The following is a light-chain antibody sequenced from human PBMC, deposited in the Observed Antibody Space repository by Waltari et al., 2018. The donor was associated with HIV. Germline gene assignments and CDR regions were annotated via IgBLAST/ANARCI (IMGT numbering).Light chain of an antibody. CDR1: QSIYVH. Sequence: EIVLTQSPAPLSLSPGQRATLSCRASQSIYVHLGWYQHKPGQPPRLLVYDSSKRVTDIPARFSGSGSGANFTLTISSLEPEDFAVYYCQHRSSWPPTFGGGTRIEI. V-gene: IGKV3-11*01. CDR2: DSS. J-gene: IGKJ4*01. CDR3: QHRSSWPPT.